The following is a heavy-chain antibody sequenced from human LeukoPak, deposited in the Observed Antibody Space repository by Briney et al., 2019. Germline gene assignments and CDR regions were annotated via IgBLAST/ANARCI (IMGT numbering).Heavy chain of an antibody. Sequence: GGSLRLSCAASGFSVSNKYIKWVRQAPGKGLEWVSVIYSGGTTYYADSVKGRFTIPRDNSKNTLFLQMHSLRAEDTAIYYCAQDYTGDPPYFHYWGQGTLVTVSS. CDR1: GFSVSNKY. D-gene: IGHD2-8*02. J-gene: IGHJ4*02. CDR2: IYSGGTT. V-gene: IGHV3-66*01. CDR3: AQDYTGDPPYFHY.